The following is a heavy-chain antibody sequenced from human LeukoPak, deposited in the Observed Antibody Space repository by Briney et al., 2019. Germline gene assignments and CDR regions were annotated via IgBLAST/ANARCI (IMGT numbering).Heavy chain of an antibody. V-gene: IGHV4-34*01. Sequence: SETLSLTCAVYGEFFRGYYWRWLRQPPGKGLEGIGEINHSGGTNYNPSLKSRVTISVDTSKNQFSLKLSSVTAADTAVYYCASAMIGVPDDAFDIWGQGTMVTVSS. J-gene: IGHJ3*02. CDR3: ASAMIGVPDDAFDI. CDR1: GEFFRGYY. CDR2: INHSGGT. D-gene: IGHD3-22*01.